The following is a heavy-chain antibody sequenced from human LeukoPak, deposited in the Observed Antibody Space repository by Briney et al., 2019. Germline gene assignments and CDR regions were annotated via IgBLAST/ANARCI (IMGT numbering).Heavy chain of an antibody. CDR2: INPNSGGT. J-gene: IGHJ6*02. D-gene: IGHD7-27*01. CDR1: GYTFTGYY. CDR3: ARDPGTGDPPPYYYYYYGMDV. Sequence: GASVKVSCKASGYTFTGYYMHWVRQAPGQGLEWMGWINPNSGGTNYAQKFQGRATMTRDTSISTAYMELSRLRSDDTAVYYCARDPGTGDPPPYYYYYYGMDVWGQGTTVTVSS. V-gene: IGHV1-2*02.